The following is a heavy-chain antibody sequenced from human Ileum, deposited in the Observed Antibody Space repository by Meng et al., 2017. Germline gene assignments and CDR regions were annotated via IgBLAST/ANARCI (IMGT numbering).Heavy chain of an antibody. CDR2: INHGGST. CDR1: GGSFSGYS. Sequence: QWGGGLLSSSESRSLRCVVSGGSFSGYSWNWVRHAPGKGLEWSGEINHGGSTNYNPSLRSRVTLSADSSKNQFTLNLRSVTAADTAIYSCGSDPTRVTTSQLPVNWGQGTLVTVSS. V-gene: IGHV4-34*01. J-gene: IGHJ4*02. CDR3: GSDPTRVTTSQLPVN. D-gene: IGHD4-17*01.